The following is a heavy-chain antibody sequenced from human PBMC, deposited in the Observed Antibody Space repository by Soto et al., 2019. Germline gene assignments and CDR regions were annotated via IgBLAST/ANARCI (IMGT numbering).Heavy chain of an antibody. CDR3: ARGAINYYYEDG. V-gene: IGHV3-74*01. CDR2: IKRDGSTT. CDR1: GFTFSDYW. J-gene: IGHJ6*03. Sequence: EVQLVESGGGLVQPGGSLRLSCAASGFTFSDYWMHWVRQAPGKGLEWVSRIKRDGSTTNYADSVKGRFTISRDNAKNTLYLEMNSLRVEDTADYYCARGAINYYYEDGWAKGPRSPSP.